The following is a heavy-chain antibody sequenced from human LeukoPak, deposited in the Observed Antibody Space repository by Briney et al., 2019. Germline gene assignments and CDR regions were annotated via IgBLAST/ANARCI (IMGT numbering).Heavy chain of an antibody. CDR2: IYHSGST. D-gene: IGHD4-17*01. Sequence: SETLSLTCTVSGGSISSSNWWSWVRQPPGKGLEWIGEIYHSGSTNYNPSLKSRVTISVDKSKNQFSLKLSSVTAADTAVYYCARGGANPQLRRQPDGNWFDPWGQGTLVTVSS. CDR1: GGSISSSNW. CDR3: ARGGANPQLRRQPDGNWFDP. J-gene: IGHJ5*02. V-gene: IGHV4-4*02.